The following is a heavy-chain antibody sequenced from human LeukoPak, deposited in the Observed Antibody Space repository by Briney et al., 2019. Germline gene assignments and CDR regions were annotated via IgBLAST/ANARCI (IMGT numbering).Heavy chain of an antibody. J-gene: IGHJ4*02. CDR3: ARLRADY. CDR1: GFSFSSYW. CDR2: INQDGSEK. Sequence: GGSLRLSCAASGFSFSSYWMHWVRQAPGKGLEWVANINQDGSEKYYVDSVKGRFTISRDNAKNSLYLQMNSLRVEDMAVYYCARLRADYWGQGTLVTVSS. V-gene: IGHV3-7*01.